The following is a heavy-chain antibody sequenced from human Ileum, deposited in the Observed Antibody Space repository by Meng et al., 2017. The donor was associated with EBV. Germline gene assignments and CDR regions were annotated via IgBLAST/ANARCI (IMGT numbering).Heavy chain of an antibody. V-gene: IGHV4-4*02. CDR3: ASSDYYRSDY. CDR2: TSHSGST. D-gene: IGHD3-22*01. CDR1: GGSISRSDW. Sequence: QVQRQESGPGLVKPSETLSLPCAVSGGSISRSDWWSWVRQPPGKGLEWIGETSHSGSTNYSPSLKSRVTISLDKSKNQLSLKLNSVTAADTAVYYCASSDYYRSDYWGQGTLVTVSS. J-gene: IGHJ4*02.